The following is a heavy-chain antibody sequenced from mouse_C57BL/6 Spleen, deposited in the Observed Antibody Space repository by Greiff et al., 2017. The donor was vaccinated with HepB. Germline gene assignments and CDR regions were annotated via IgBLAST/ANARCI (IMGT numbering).Heavy chain of an antibody. Sequence: QVQLQQPGAELVRPGSSVKLSCKASGYTFTSYWMDWVKQRPGQGLEWIGNIYPSDSATHYNQKFKDKATLTVDKSSSTAYMQLSSLTSEDSAVYYCAIDTTVVGGYAMDYWGQGTSVTVSS. CDR1: GYTFTSYW. J-gene: IGHJ4*01. D-gene: IGHD1-1*01. CDR2: IYPSDSAT. V-gene: IGHV1-61*01. CDR3: AIDTTVVGGYAMDY.